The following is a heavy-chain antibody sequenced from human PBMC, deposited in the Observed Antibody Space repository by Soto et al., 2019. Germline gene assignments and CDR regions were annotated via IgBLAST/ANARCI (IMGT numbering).Heavy chain of an antibody. D-gene: IGHD2-21*01. J-gene: IGHJ5*02. CDR3: AIGGYIDVVVPGRWFDP. CDR2: ILPMFGTV. V-gene: IGHV1-69*13. Sequence: SVKVSCKASGGSFSNIALNWVRQAPGQGLEWMGGILPMFGTVKYAQKFQARVTITADVSTGAAYMELRSLISEDTAVYYCAIGGYIDVVVPGRWFDPWGQGTQVTVSS. CDR1: GGSFSNIA.